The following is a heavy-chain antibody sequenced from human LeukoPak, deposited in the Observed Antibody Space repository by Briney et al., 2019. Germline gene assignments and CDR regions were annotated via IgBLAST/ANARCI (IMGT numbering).Heavy chain of an antibody. CDR2: IYHSGST. CDR1: GGSTSSTNW. D-gene: IGHD3-22*01. CDR3: AREGGGIYDSSGYYPGTFDY. V-gene: IGHV4-4*02. J-gene: IGHJ4*02. Sequence: PSGTLSLTCAVSGGSTSSTNWWSWVRQPPGKGLEWIGEIYHSGSTNYNPSLKSRVTISVDKSKNQFSLKLSSVSVADTAVYYCAREGGGIYDSSGYYPGTFDYWGQGTLVTVSS.